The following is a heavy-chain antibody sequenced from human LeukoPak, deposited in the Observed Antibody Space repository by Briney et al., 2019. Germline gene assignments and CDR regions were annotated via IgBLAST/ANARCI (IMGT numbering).Heavy chain of an antibody. J-gene: IGHJ4*02. CDR1: GFTFSSYA. CDR3: ARDRASSGWYSVDY. D-gene: IGHD6-19*01. V-gene: IGHV3-30*04. Sequence: PGGSLRLSCAASGFTFSSYAMHWVRQAPGKGLEWVAVISYDGSNKYYADSVKGQFTISRDNSKNTLYLQMNSLRAEDTAVYYCARDRASSGWYSVDYWGQGTLVTVSS. CDR2: ISYDGSNK.